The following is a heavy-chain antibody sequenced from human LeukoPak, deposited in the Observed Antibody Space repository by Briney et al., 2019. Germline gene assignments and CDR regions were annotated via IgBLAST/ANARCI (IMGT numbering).Heavy chain of an antibody. CDR3: ATEGRSTTPGY. V-gene: IGHV3-21*01. CDR2: ISSCSNSI. J-gene: IGHJ4*02. Sequence: GGSLRLSCGASGFTFSSYTMIWVRQAPGKGLEWVSSISSCSNSIYYADTVKGRFTISRDNAKKSLYLQMNSLRAEDTSVYYCATEGRSTTPGYWGQGTLVTVSS. CDR1: GFTFSSYT. D-gene: IGHD2-2*01.